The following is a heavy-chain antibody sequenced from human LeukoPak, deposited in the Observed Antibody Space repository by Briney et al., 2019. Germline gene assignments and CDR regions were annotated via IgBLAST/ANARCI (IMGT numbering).Heavy chain of an antibody. Sequence: SVKVSCKASGYTFTSYGISWVRQAPGQGLEWMGGIIPIFGTANYAQKFQGRVTITTDESTSTAYMELSSLRSEDTAVYYCARDLDFGVVNNAFDIWGQGTMVTVSS. CDR1: GYTFTSYG. V-gene: IGHV1-69*05. CDR3: ARDLDFGVVNNAFDI. J-gene: IGHJ3*02. D-gene: IGHD3-3*01. CDR2: IIPIFGTA.